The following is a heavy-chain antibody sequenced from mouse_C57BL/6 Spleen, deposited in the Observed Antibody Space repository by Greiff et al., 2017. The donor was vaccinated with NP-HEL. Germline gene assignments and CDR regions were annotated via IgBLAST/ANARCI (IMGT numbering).Heavy chain of an antibody. D-gene: IGHD2-12*01. CDR3: ASYSDYFYY. Sequence: EVQLVESGGDLVKPGGSLKLSCAASGFTFSSYGMSWVRQTPDKRLEWVATISSGGSYTYYPDSVKGRFTISRDNAKNTLYLQMSSLKSEDTSMYYCASYSDYFYYWGQGTTLTVSS. J-gene: IGHJ2*01. CDR1: GFTFSSYG. V-gene: IGHV5-6*01. CDR2: ISSGGSYT.